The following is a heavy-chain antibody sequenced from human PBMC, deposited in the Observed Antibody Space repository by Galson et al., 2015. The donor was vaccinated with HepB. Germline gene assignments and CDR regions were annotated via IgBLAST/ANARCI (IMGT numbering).Heavy chain of an antibody. CDR3: ARGTGVNRVWFDP. D-gene: IGHD1-14*01. CDR2: IYYSGST. V-gene: IGHV4-39*07. Sequence: CTVSGGSISSSSYYWGWIRQPPGKGLEWIGSIYYSGSTYYNPSLRSRVTISVDTSKNQFSLKLSSVTAADTAVYYCARGTGVNRVWFDPWGQGTLVTVSS. J-gene: IGHJ5*02. CDR1: GGSISSSSYY.